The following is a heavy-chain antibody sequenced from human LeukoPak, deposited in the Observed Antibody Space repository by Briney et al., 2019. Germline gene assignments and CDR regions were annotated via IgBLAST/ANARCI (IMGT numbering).Heavy chain of an antibody. CDR3: AKGWYGYHY. D-gene: IGHD3-10*01. Sequence: GGSLRLSCAASGFTFSSYGMHWVRQAPGKGLEWVAVISYDGSNKYYADSVKGRFTISRDNSKNTLYLQMNSLRAEDTAVYYCAKGWYGYHYWGQGTLVTVSS. CDR2: ISYDGSNK. CDR1: GFTFSSYG. V-gene: IGHV3-30*18. J-gene: IGHJ4*02.